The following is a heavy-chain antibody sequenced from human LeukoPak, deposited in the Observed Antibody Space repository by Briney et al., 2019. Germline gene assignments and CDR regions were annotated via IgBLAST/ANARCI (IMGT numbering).Heavy chain of an antibody. CDR2: IKSKTDGGTT. D-gene: IGHD3-10*01. V-gene: IGHV3-15*01. J-gene: IGHJ6*04. Sequence: PGGSLRLSCAASGFTFSNAWMSWVRQAPGKGLEWVGRIKSKTDGGTTDYAAPVKGRFTISRDDSKNTLYLQMNSLKTEDTAVYYCTTGLGGGSGSYYPIVYYYYYYYGMDVWGKGTTVTVSS. CDR3: TTGLGGGSGSYYPIVYYYYYYYGMDV. CDR1: GFTFSNAW.